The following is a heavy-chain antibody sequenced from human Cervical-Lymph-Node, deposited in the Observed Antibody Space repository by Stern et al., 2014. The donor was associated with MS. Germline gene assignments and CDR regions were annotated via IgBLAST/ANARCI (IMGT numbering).Heavy chain of an antibody. CDR3: ARGGEWWELPD. Sequence: QVQLQESGPGLVKPSETLSLTCTVSGGSISSYFWNWIRQPPGKGLEWIGYTYNSRTNYNPSLKSRVTMSEDTSKTQFSLKLKSVTAADTAVYYCARGGEWWELPDWGQGTLVAVSS. CDR2: TYNSRT. V-gene: IGHV4-59*01. CDR1: GGSISSYF. D-gene: IGHD1-26*01. J-gene: IGHJ4*02.